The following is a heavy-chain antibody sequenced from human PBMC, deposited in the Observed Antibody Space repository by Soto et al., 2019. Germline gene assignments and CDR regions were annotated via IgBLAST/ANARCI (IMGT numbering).Heavy chain of an antibody. CDR2: IYHSGTT. Sequence: WETLSVTCTGSGGSISSSSYDWGWIRQAPGKGLEWIGYIYHSGTTYFNPSLKSRGTISADTSKNHFSLKLNSVTPADTAIYYCARRGGDVGTAFDHWGQGTLVTVS. CDR3: ARRGGDVGTAFDH. V-gene: IGHV4-39*02. CDR1: GGSISSSSYD. D-gene: IGHD2-21*02. J-gene: IGHJ4*01.